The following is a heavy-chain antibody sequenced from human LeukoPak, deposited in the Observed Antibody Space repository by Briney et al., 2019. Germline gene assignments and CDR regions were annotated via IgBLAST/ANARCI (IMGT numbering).Heavy chain of an antibody. J-gene: IGHJ4*02. D-gene: IGHD5-18*01. CDR3: ARDLDSYGWFDY. Sequence: GGSLRLSCAASGFTFSTYWVHWVRQAPGKGLEWVANIKQDGSEKNYVDSVKGRFTISRDNAKNSLHLQMNSLRAEDTAVYYCARDLDSYGWFDYWGQGTLVTVSS. V-gene: IGHV3-7*01. CDR1: GFTFSTYW. CDR2: IKQDGSEK.